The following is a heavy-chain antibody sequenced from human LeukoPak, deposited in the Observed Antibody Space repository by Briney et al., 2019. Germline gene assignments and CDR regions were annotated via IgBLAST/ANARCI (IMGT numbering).Heavy chain of an antibody. D-gene: IGHD6-13*01. CDR1: GFTFSSYS. Sequence: GGSLRLSCAASGFTFSSYSMNWVRQAPGKGLEWVSSISSSSSYIYYADSVKGRFTISRDNAKNSLYPQMNSLRAEDTAVYYCARDTGSSWYHGGIDYWGQGTLVTVSS. CDR2: ISSSSSYI. CDR3: ARDTGSSWYHGGIDY. J-gene: IGHJ4*02. V-gene: IGHV3-21*01.